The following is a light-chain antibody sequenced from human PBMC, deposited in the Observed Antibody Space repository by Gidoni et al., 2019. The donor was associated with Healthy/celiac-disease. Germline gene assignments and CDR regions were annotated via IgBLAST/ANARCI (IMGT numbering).Light chain of an antibody. CDR1: QSISSY. Sequence: IQMTQSPSSLSASVGDRVTITCLASQSISSYLNWYQQKPGKAPKLLIYAASSLQSGVPSRFSGSGSGTDFTLTISVLQPEDFATYYCQQSYSTPRTFGGGTKVEIK. V-gene: IGKV1-39*01. CDR2: AAS. CDR3: QQSYSTPRT. J-gene: IGKJ4*01.